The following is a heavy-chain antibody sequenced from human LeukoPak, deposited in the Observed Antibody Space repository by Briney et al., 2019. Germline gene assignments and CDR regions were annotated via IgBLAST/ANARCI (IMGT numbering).Heavy chain of an antibody. Sequence: GRSLRLSCAASGFTFSSYAMHWVRQAPGKGLEWVAVISYDGSNKYYADSVKGRFTISRDNSKNTLYLQMNSLRAEDTAVYYCARGSSFGPLYYFDYWGQGTLVTVSS. V-gene: IGHV3-30-3*01. CDR1: GFTFSSYA. J-gene: IGHJ4*02. CDR3: ARGSSFGPLYYFDY. D-gene: IGHD3-10*01. CDR2: ISYDGSNK.